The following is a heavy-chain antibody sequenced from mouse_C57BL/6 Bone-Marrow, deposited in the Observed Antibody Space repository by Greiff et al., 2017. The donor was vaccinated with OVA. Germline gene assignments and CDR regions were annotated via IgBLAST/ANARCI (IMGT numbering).Heavy chain of an antibody. J-gene: IGHJ4*01. CDR1: GYTFTSYW. V-gene: IGHV1-69*01. CDR3: ARSGDYYGSSFLYYAMDY. D-gene: IGHD1-1*01. CDR2: IDPSDSYT. Sequence: QVQLQQPGAELVMPGASVKLSCKASGYTFTSYWMHWVKQRPGQGLEWIGEIDPSDSYTNYNQKFKGKSTLTVDKSSSTAYMQLSSLTSEDSAVYYCARSGDYYGSSFLYYAMDYWGQGTSVTVSS.